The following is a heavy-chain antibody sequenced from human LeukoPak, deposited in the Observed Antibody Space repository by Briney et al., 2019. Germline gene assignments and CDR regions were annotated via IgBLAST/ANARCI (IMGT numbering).Heavy chain of an antibody. D-gene: IGHD4-17*01. Sequence: PGGSLRLSCAASGFTFSSYSMNWVRQAPGKGLEWVSSISSSSSYIYYADSVKGRFTISRDNAKNSLYLQMNSLRAEDTAVYYCARVHDYGDYFDYWGQGTLVTVSS. V-gene: IGHV3-21*01. CDR3: ARVHDYGDYFDY. J-gene: IGHJ4*02. CDR1: GFTFSSYS. CDR2: ISSSSSYI.